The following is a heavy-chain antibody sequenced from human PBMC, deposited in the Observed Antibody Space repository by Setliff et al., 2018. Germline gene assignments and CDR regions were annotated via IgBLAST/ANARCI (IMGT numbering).Heavy chain of an antibody. CDR1: GVSVASHY. J-gene: IGHJ5*02. Sequence: PSETLSLTCTVSGVSVASHYWSWIRQAPGTGLEWIACVHDNGETNQNPSLKSRVTISVDTSKNQFSLKMTSVTAADTAIYYCARGSTGIYDPWGQGILGTVS. V-gene: IGHV4-59*02. D-gene: IGHD1-1*01. CDR2: VHDNGET. CDR3: ARGSTGIYDP.